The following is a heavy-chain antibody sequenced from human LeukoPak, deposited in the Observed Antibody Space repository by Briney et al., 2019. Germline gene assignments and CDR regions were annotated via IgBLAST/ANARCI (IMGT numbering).Heavy chain of an antibody. J-gene: IGHJ4*02. Sequence: PGGSLRLSCAASGFTFSSYGMHWVRQAPGKGLEWVAVISYDGSNKYYADSVKGRFTISRDNSKNTLYLQMNSLRAEDTAVYYCARVPTLLRYFDYWGQGTLVTVSS. CDR3: ARVPTLLRYFDY. D-gene: IGHD1-26*01. CDR1: GFTFSSYG. V-gene: IGHV3-30*04. CDR2: ISYDGSNK.